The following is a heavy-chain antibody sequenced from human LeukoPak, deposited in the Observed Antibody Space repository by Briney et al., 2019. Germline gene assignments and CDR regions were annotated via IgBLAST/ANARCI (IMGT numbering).Heavy chain of an antibody. CDR2: INPSGGST. CDR3: ARGRQANTRWLAYYFDY. J-gene: IGHJ4*02. Sequence: ASVKVSCKASGYTFTSYYIHWVRQAPGQGLEWMGIINPSGGSTSYAQKFQGRVTMTRDMSTGTVYMELSSLRSEDTAVYYCARGRQANTRWLAYYFDYWGQGTLVTVSS. CDR1: GYTFTSYY. D-gene: IGHD6-19*01. V-gene: IGHV1-46*01.